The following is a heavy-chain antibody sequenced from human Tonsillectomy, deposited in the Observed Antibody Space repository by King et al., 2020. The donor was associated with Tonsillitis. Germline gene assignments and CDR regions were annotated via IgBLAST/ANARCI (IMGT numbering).Heavy chain of an antibody. Sequence: LQLQESGPGLVIPSETLSLTCTVSGASVTNNNDFWGWVRQPPGRGLEWIGTIYYTGSTYYNPSLKSRVTMSVDTSRSQFSLKLSSVTAADTALYYCARHGPYVSDSGSFYYLDHWGQGTLIIVSS. CDR1: GASVTNNNDF. CDR2: IYYTGST. D-gene: IGHD3-10*01. V-gene: IGHV4-39*01. J-gene: IGHJ4*02. CDR3: ARHGPYVSDSGSFYYLDH.